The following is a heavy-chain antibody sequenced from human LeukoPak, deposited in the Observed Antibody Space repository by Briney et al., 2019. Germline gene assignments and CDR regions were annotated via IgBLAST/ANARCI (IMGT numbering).Heavy chain of an antibody. Sequence: SETLSLTCTVSGGSISSSRYYWGWVRQPPGKGLEWIGIIYYTGSTYYNPSLKSRVTIFVDTSKSQFSLKLRSVAAADTAVYYCARRPYDGAYFDYWGQGTLVTASS. CDR3: ARRPYDGAYFDY. CDR1: GGSISSSRYY. CDR2: IYYTGST. V-gene: IGHV4-39*01. D-gene: IGHD3-22*01. J-gene: IGHJ4*02.